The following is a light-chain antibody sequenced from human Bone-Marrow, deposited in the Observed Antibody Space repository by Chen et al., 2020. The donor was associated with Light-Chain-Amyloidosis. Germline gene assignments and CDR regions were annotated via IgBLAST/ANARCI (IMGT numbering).Light chain of an antibody. CDR3: QSADSSGTYEVI. CDR2: RET. CDR1: DLPTKY. V-gene: IGLV3-25*03. J-gene: IGLJ2*01. Sequence: SAELPQPPTVSGSQGQKARIACTGDDLPTKYAYWYQQKPGQAPVLVIHRETERPSGISERFSGSSSGTTATLTISGVQAEDEADYHCQSADSSGTYEVIFGGGTKLTVL.